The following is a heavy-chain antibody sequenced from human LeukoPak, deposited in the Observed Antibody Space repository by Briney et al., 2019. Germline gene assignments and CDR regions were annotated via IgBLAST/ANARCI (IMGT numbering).Heavy chain of an antibody. V-gene: IGHV1-18*04. Sequence: ASVKVFCKASGYTFTGYFIHWVRQAPGQGLEWMGWISAYNGNTNYAQKLQGRVTMTTDTSTSTAYMELRSLRSDDTAVYYCARDLAYYDILTGYYPRTFDYWGQGTLVTVSS. CDR1: GYTFTGYF. CDR3: ARDLAYYDILTGYYPRTFDY. J-gene: IGHJ4*02. CDR2: ISAYNGNT. D-gene: IGHD3-9*01.